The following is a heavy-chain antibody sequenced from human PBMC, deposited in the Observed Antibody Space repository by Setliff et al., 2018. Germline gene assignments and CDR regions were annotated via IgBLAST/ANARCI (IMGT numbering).Heavy chain of an antibody. CDR3: ARGKGSWVLLRWFDP. V-gene: IGHV4-39*07. J-gene: IGHJ5*02. Sequence: PSETLSLTCTVSGGSISSSYYYWGWIRQPPGKGLEWIGSIYYSGSTYYNPSLKSRVTISVDTSKNQFSLKLSSVTAADTAVYYCARGKGSWVLLRWFDPWGQGTLVTVSS. D-gene: IGHD3-10*01. CDR1: GGSISSSYYY. CDR2: IYYSGST.